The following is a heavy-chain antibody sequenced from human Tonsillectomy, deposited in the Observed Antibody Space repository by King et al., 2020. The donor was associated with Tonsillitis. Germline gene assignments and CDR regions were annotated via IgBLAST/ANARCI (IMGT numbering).Heavy chain of an antibody. V-gene: IGHV3-7*01. CDR3: VREAAD. J-gene: IGHJ4*02. CDR1: GFTFSNYW. D-gene: IGHD6-25*01. Sequence: VQLVESGGGLVQPGGSLRVSCAASGFTFSNYWMSWVRQAPGKGLEWVAYIVKDGSEKHYVDSVKGRFTISRDNAKNSVYLQMNSLRAEDTAVYYCVREAADWGQGTLVTVSS. CDR2: IVKDGSEK.